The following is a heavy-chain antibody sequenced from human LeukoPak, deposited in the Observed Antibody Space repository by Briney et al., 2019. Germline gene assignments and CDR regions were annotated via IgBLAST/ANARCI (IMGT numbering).Heavy chain of an antibody. CDR1: EYTFTGYY. Sequence: ASVKVSCKACEYTFTGYYMHWVRQAPGQGLEWMGGIIPIFGTANYAQKFQGRVTITADKSTSTAYMELSSLRSEDTAVYYCARDSGSSGYYFDYWGQGTLVTVSS. CDR2: IIPIFGTA. CDR3: ARDSGSSGYYFDY. D-gene: IGHD3-22*01. V-gene: IGHV1-69*06. J-gene: IGHJ4*02.